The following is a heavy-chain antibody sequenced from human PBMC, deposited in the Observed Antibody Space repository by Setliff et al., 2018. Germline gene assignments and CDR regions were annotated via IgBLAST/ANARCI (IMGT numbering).Heavy chain of an antibody. V-gene: IGHV3-48*01. CDR3: GRTQVVPASTYSIDY. Sequence: GGSLRLSCAASGFTFSNYGMTWVRQAPGKGLEWISYISTSGSTIYYADSVKGRFTISRDKAHHSLFLQMNSLRAEDTAVYYCGRTQVVPASTYSIDYWGQGTLVTVSS. CDR2: ISTSGSTI. J-gene: IGHJ4*02. CDR1: GFTFSNYG. D-gene: IGHD2-2*01.